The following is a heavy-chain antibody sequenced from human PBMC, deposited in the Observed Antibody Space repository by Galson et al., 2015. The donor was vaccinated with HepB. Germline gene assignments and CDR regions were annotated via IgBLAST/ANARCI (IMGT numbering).Heavy chain of an antibody. D-gene: IGHD3-22*01. CDR1: GYSFTSYW. J-gene: IGHJ4*02. CDR3: ARLRFEDYYDSSGYYWVYFDY. CDR2: IYPGDSDT. Sequence: QSGAEVKKPGESLKISCTGSGYSFTSYWIGWVRQMPGKGLEWMGIIYPGDSDTRYSPSFQGQVTISADKSISTAYLQWSSLKASDTAMYYCARLRFEDYYDSSGYYWVYFDYWGQGTLVTVSS. V-gene: IGHV5-51*01.